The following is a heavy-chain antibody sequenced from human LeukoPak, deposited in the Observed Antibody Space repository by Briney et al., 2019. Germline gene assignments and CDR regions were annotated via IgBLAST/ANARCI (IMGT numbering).Heavy chain of an antibody. CDR1: GFTFDDYG. Sequence: GGSLRLSCAASGFTFDDYGMSWVRQAPGKGLEWVSGINWNGSGAGYADSVKGRFTISRDNAENSLYLQMNSLRADDTAFYYCARDWLAAGGDYMDVWGKGTTVTISS. J-gene: IGHJ6*03. V-gene: IGHV3-20*04. CDR3: ARDWLAAGGDYMDV. D-gene: IGHD6-13*01. CDR2: INWNGSGA.